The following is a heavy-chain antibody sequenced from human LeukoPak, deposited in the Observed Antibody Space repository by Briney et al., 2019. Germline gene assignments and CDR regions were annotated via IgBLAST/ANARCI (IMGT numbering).Heavy chain of an antibody. Sequence: GGSLRLSCAASGFTFGSYSMNWVRQAPGKGLEWVSSISSSSSYINYADSVKGRFTISRDNAKNSLYLQMNSLRAEDTAVYYCASGNPPQYYYDSGGGQGTLVTVSS. CDR2: ISSSSSYI. V-gene: IGHV3-21*01. CDR3: ASGNPPQYYYDSG. D-gene: IGHD3-10*01. CDR1: GFTFGSYS. J-gene: IGHJ4*02.